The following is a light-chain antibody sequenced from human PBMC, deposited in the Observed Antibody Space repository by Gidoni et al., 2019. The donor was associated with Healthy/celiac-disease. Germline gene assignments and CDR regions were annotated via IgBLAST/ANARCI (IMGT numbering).Light chain of an antibody. CDR3: QQSYSTPRT. CDR1: QSISSY. J-gene: IGKJ1*01. CDR2: AAS. Sequence: DIQMTQSPSSLSASVGDRVTITCRASQSISSYLNWYQQKPGKAPKLPIYAASSLHSGVPSRFSGSGSGTDFTLTISSLQPEDFATYYCQQSYSTPRTFGQGTKVEIK. V-gene: IGKV1-39*01.